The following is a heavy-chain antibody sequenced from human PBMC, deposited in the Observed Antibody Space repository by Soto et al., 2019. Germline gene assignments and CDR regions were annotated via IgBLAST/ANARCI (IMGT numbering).Heavy chain of an antibody. D-gene: IGHD5-12*01. CDR2: FIPIFGTA. J-gene: IGHJ5*02. V-gene: IGHV1-69*12. CDR3: AVGSVDMVSTGMQPFDP. Sequence: QVQLVQSGAEVKKPGSSVKVSCKASGGTFSNYAISWVRQAPGQGLEWMGGFIPIFGTANYAQKFQGRVTITEDEPTSTAYMELSSLRAEDTAIYYCAVGSVDMVSTGMQPFDPLGQGTLVTFSS. CDR1: GGTFSNYA.